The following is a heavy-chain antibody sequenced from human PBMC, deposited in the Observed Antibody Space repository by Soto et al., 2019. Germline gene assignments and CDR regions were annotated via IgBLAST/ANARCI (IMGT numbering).Heavy chain of an antibody. CDR1: LFTVSIYW. CDR3: ARDRGAAFDY. J-gene: IGHJ4*02. V-gene: IGHV3-7*01. CDR2: IKQDGSEK. D-gene: IGHD2-15*01. Sequence: GGSLRLSCAASLFTVSIYWMSCVRQAPGKGLEWVANIKQDGSEKYYVDSVKGRFTISRDNAKNSLYLQMNSLRAEDTAVYYCARDRGAAFDYWGQGTLVTVSS.